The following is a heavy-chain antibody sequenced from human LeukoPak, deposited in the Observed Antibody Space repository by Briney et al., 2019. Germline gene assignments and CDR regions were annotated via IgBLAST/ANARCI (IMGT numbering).Heavy chain of an antibody. CDR3: ARLTTTVTTPFDY. Sequence: GGSLRLSCAASGFTFSIYNMNWVPQAPGKGLEWVSSISSSSSYIYYADSVKGRFTISRDNAKNSLYLQMNSLRAEDTAVYYCARLTTTVTTPFDYWGQGTLVTVSS. D-gene: IGHD4-17*01. J-gene: IGHJ4*02. CDR1: GFTFSIYN. CDR2: ISSSSSYI. V-gene: IGHV3-21*01.